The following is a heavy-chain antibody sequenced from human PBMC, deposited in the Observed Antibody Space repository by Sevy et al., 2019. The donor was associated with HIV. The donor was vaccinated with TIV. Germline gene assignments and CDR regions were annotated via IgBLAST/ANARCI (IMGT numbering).Heavy chain of an antibody. Sequence: ASVKVSCKASGGTFTSYSISWVRQAPGQGLEWMGGILPIFGLAHYAQKFQGRVTITADESTSTAYMELSSLRSEDTAVYYWARVGYYDSSGHYPFDYWGQGTLVTVSS. CDR3: ARVGYYDSSGHYPFDY. CDR2: ILPIFGLA. J-gene: IGHJ4*02. D-gene: IGHD3-22*01. V-gene: IGHV1-69*13. CDR1: GGTFTSYS.